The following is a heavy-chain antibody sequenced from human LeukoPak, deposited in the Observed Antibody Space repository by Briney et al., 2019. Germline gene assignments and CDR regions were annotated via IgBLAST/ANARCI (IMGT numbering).Heavy chain of an antibody. CDR1: GYSISSGYY. CDR3: ARGGYCSSTSCPFDP. D-gene: IGHD2-2*01. J-gene: IGHJ5*02. Sequence: SETLSLTCTVSGYSISSGYYWGWLRQPPGKGLEWIGSIYHSGSTYYNPSLKSRVTISVDTSKNQFSLKLSSVTAADTAVYYCARGGYCSSTSCPFDPWGQGTLVTVSS. CDR2: IYHSGST. V-gene: IGHV4-38-2*02.